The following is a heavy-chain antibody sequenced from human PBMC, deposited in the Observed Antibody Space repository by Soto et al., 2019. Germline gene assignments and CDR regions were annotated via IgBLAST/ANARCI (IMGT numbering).Heavy chain of an antibody. Sequence: PGGSLRLSCAASGFTISSYAMSWVRQAPGKGLEWVSAISGSGGSTYYADSVKGRSTISRDNSKNTLYLQMNSLRAEDTAVYYCAKDPFIRSWTKYFDCWGQGTLVTVSS. CDR1: GFTISSYA. V-gene: IGHV3-23*01. CDR3: AKDPFIRSWTKYFDC. CDR2: ISGSGGST. J-gene: IGHJ4*02. D-gene: IGHD6-13*01.